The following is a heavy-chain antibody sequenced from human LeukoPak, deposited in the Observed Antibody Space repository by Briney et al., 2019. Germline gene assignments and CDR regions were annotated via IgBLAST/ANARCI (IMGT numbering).Heavy chain of an antibody. CDR2: ISTSGSTT. CDR1: GFTFSSYS. CDR3: ARDRWGGSRLYYFDY. V-gene: IGHV3-48*04. J-gene: IGHJ4*02. Sequence: PGGSLRLSCAASGFTFSSYSMNWVRQAPGKGLEWVSYISTSGSTTHYADSVKGRYTISRDNAKNSLYLQMNSLRAEDTAVYYCARDRWGGSRLYYFDYWGQGNLVTVSS. D-gene: IGHD3-16*01.